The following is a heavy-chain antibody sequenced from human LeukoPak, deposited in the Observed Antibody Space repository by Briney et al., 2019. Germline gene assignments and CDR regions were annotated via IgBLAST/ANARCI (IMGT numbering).Heavy chain of an antibody. D-gene: IGHD1-26*01. J-gene: IGHJ4*02. CDR2: ISDDGSKI. CDR1: GSTFSTDA. V-gene: IGHV3-30*04. Sequence: HPGGSLRLSCAASGSTFSTDAMHWVRQAPGKGLEWVAVISDDGSKIYYADSVKGRFTISRDNSKNTLYLQMNSLRAEDTAVYYCAKDSRSGSPSTLDYWGQGTLVTVSS. CDR3: AKDSRSGSPSTLDY.